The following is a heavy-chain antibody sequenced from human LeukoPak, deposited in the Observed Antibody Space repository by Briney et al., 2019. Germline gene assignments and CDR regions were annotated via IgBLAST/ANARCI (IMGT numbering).Heavy chain of an antibody. CDR2: ISYDGSNK. V-gene: IGHV3-30*04. J-gene: IGHJ4*02. CDR1: GFTFSSYA. Sequence: GRSLRLSCAASGFTFSSYAMHWVRQAPGKGPEWVAVISYDGSNKYYADSVKGRFTISRDNSKNTLYLQMNSLRAEDTAVYYCARESYRFGEFYFDYWGQGTLVTVSS. CDR3: ARESYRFGEFYFDY. D-gene: IGHD3-10*01.